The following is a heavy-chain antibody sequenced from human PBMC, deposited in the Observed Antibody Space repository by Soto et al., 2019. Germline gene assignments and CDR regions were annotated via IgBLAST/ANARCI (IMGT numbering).Heavy chain of an antibody. V-gene: IGHV4-31*03. J-gene: IGHJ4*02. D-gene: IGHD7-27*01. CDR3: ARAHRDNWGSPDYFDY. CDR1: GGSISSGGYY. Sequence: QVQLQESGPGLVKPSQTLSLTCTVSGGSISSGGYYWSWIRQHPGKGLEGIGYIYYNGDTYYNPSLKSRISISIDTSKNHFSLRLTSVTAADTAVYYCARAHRDNWGSPDYFDYWGQGTLVTVSS. CDR2: IYYNGDT.